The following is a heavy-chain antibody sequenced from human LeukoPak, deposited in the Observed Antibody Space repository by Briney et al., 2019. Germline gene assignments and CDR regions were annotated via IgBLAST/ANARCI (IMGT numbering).Heavy chain of an antibody. V-gene: IGHV4-61*02. CDR2: IYTSGST. D-gene: IGHD6-13*01. CDR3: ARLSVGQQQLADMDV. Sequence: SETLSLTCTVSGGSISSGSYYWSWIRQPAGKGLEWIGRIYTSGSTNYNPSLKSRVTISVDTSKNQFSLKLSSVTAADTAVYYCARLSVGQQQLADMDVWGKGTTVTVSS. CDR1: GGSISSGSYY. J-gene: IGHJ6*03.